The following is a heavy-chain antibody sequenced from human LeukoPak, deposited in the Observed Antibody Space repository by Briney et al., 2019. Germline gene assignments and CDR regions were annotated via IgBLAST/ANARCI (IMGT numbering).Heavy chain of an antibody. CDR2: INSDGFSI. V-gene: IGHV3-74*01. CDR1: GFTFKTYG. Sequence: GGSLRLSCAASGFTFKTYGMHWVRQAPGKGLVWVSRINSDGFSIAYADSVKGRFTISRDNAKNTLYLHMNSLRAEDTAVYYCARFYGRSALDNWGQGTMVTVSS. J-gene: IGHJ3*02. D-gene: IGHD4-17*01. CDR3: ARFYGRSALDN.